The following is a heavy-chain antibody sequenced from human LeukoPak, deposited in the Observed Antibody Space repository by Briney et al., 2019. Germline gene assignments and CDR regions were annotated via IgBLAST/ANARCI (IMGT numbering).Heavy chain of an antibody. CDR3: AKDDYGSGTPTDY. D-gene: IGHD3-10*01. CDR1: GFTFSSYA. V-gene: IGHV3-23*01. Sequence: GGSLRLSCAASGFTFSSYAMSWFRQAPGKGLEWVSAISGSGGSTYYADSVKGRFTISRDNSKNTLYLQMNSLRAEDTAVYYCAKDDYGSGTPTDYWGQGALVTVSS. J-gene: IGHJ4*02. CDR2: ISGSGGST.